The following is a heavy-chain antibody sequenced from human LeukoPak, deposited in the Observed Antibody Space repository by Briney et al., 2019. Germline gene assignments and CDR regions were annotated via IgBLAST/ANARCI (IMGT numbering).Heavy chain of an antibody. Sequence: NPSETLSLTCTVSGGSIGSYYWSWMRQFAGNGLEWIGRIYNSGTTHYNPSLKSRVTISVDTSKNQISLKLTSVTAADTAVYHCASDGGRSNLAVLWGQGTLVTVSS. V-gene: IGHV4-4*07. CDR1: GGSIGSYY. CDR3: ASDGGRSNLAVL. CDR2: IYNSGTT. J-gene: IGHJ4*02. D-gene: IGHD6-19*01.